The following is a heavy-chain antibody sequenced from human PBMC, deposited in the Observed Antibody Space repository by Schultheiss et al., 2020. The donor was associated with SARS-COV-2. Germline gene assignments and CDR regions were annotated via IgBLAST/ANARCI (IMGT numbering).Heavy chain of an antibody. CDR3: ARGFGEYYYYGMDV. J-gene: IGHJ6*02. CDR1: GGNFGFYT. V-gene: IGHV1-69*13. D-gene: IGHD3-16*01. Sequence: SVKVSCKASGGNFGFYTISWVRQAPGQGLEWMGGIIPIFGTANYAQKFQGRVTITADESTNTAYMELSSLISEDSAVYYCARGFGEYYYYGMDVWGQGTTVTVSS. CDR2: IIPIFGTA.